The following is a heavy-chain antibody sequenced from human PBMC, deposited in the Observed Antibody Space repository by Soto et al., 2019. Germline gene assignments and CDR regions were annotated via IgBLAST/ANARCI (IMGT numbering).Heavy chain of an antibody. J-gene: IGHJ4*02. Sequence: GGSLRLSCAASGFTFSSYSMNWVRQAPGKGLEWVSYISSSSSTIYYADSVKGRFTISRDNAKNSLYLQMNSLRDEDTAVYYCARATTASHTPGAAYWGQGTLVTVSS. CDR2: ISSSSSTI. V-gene: IGHV3-48*02. CDR1: GFTFSSYS. CDR3: ARATTASHTPGAAY. D-gene: IGHD2-15*01.